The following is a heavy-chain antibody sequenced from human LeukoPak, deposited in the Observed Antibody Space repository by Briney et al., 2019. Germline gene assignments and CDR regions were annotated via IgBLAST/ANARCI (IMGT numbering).Heavy chain of an antibody. CDR2: ISSSSSTI. CDR3: ARGPKSQKQWLFSLFDP. J-gene: IGHJ5*02. Sequence: GGSLRLSCAASGFTFSGYSINWVRQAPGKGLEWVSYISSSSSTIYYADSVKGRFTISRDNAKSSLYLEMNSLRAEDTAVYYCARGPKSQKQWLFSLFDPWGQGTLVTVSS. D-gene: IGHD6-19*01. CDR1: GFTFSGYS. V-gene: IGHV3-48*01.